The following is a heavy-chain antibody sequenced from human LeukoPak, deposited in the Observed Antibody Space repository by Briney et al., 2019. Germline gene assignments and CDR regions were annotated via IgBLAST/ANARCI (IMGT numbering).Heavy chain of an antibody. Sequence: KASHTLSLTCAVSGGSISSGGYSWSWIRQPPGKGLEWIGYIYHIVSTYYNPSLNSRVTISVARSKTPFSLKLSSVSAADTAVYSCARASEVPPDLFDYWGQGTLVTVSS. CDR1: GGSISSGGYS. CDR2: IYHIVST. V-gene: IGHV4-30-2*01. CDR3: ARASEVPPDLFDY. J-gene: IGHJ4*02. D-gene: IGHD4/OR15-4a*01.